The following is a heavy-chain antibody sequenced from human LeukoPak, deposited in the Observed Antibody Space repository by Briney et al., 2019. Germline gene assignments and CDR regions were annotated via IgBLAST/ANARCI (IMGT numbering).Heavy chain of an antibody. CDR1: GYSFTSYW. CDR3: ARRPYFDYGEEDY. CDR2: IYPDDSDT. Sequence: GESLKISCKASGYSFTSYWIGWVRQLPGKDLEWMGVIYPDDSDTRYSPSFQGHVTISADRSINTAYLQWSSLKASDTAMYYCARRPYFDYGEEDYWGQGTLVTVSS. J-gene: IGHJ4*02. V-gene: IGHV5-51*01. D-gene: IGHD4-17*01.